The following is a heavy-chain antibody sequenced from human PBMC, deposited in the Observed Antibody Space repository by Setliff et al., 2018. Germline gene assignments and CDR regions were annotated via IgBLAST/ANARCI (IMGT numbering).Heavy chain of an antibody. CDR3: AKGGDWDDEHYAFDI. J-gene: IGHJ3*02. CDR1: GYTFSNYF. V-gene: IGHV3-11*03. CDR2: VTTTGSFT. D-gene: IGHD1-1*01. Sequence: PGGSLRLSCEGSGYTFSNYFMSWFRQAPGKGLEWLAYVTTTGSFTKEAGSVRGRFSVSRDNSKNSMFLQMNDLRAEDTAVYFCAKGGDWDDEHYAFDIWGQGTMVTVSS.